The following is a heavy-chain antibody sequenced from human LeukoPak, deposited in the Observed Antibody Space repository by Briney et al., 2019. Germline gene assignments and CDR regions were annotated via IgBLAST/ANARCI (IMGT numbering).Heavy chain of an antibody. CDR2: IKQDGSEK. CDR3: ARGGEDYDFWSGYLTYFDY. J-gene: IGHJ4*02. D-gene: IGHD3-3*01. Sequence: GGSLRLSCAASGFTFSSYWMSWVRQAPGKGLEWVANIKQDGSEKYYVDSVKGRFTIFRDNAKNSLYLQMNSLRAEDTAVYYCARGGEDYDFWSGYLTYFDYWGQGTLVTVSS. V-gene: IGHV3-7*01. CDR1: GFTFSSYW.